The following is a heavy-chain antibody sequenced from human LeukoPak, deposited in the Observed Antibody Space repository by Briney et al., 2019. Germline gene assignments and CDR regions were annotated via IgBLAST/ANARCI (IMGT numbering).Heavy chain of an antibody. D-gene: IGHD6-13*01. CDR3: ASSPGIAAAGPLDY. CDR1: GGSFSGYY. J-gene: IGHJ4*02. CDR2: INHSGST. Sequence: SSETLSLTCAVYGGSFSGYYWSWIRQPPGKGLEWIGEINHSGSTNYNPSLKSRVTISVDTSKNQFSLKLSSVTAADTAVYHCASSPGIAAAGPLDYWGQGTLVTVSS. V-gene: IGHV4-34*01.